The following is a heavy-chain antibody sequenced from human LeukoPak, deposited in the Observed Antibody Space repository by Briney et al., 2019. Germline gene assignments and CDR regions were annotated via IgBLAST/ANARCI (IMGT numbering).Heavy chain of an antibody. Sequence: SETLSLTCTVSGGSISSGSYYWSWIRQPAGKGLEWIGRIYTSGSTNYNPSLKSRVTIPVDTSKNHFSLKLSSVTAADTAVYYCARALLVTSFDYWGQGTLVTVSS. D-gene: IGHD2-8*02. CDR2: IYTSGST. J-gene: IGHJ4*02. V-gene: IGHV4-61*02. CDR1: GGSISSGSYY. CDR3: ARALLVTSFDY.